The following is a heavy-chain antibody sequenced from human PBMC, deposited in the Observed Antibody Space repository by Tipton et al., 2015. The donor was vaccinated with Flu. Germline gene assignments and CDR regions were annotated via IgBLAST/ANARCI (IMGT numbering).Heavy chain of an antibody. CDR1: GGTFSSYA. Sequence: QVQLVQSGAEVKKPGSSVKVSCKASGGTFSSYAISWVRQAPGQGLEWMGGIIPIFGTANYAQKFQGRVKITADESTSTAYMELSSLRSEDMAVYYCARDGADYGSGTKNMDVWGQGTTVTVSS. D-gene: IGHD3-10*01. V-gene: IGHV1-69*01. CDR3: ARDGADYGSGTKNMDV. CDR2: IIPIFGTA. J-gene: IGHJ6*02.